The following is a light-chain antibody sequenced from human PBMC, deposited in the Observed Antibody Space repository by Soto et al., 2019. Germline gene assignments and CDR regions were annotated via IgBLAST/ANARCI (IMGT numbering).Light chain of an antibody. CDR1: HAVSTN. CDR2: GAS. CDR3: QQYTNWPPMYT. V-gene: IGKV3-15*01. J-gene: IGKJ2*01. Sequence: EILLRQSPATLSVSPGERVTLSCTATHAVSTNLAWYQQKHGQSPRLVIYGASNRATGVPARFSGSGSGTDFTLIINSLQPEDCAVYYCQQYTNWPPMYTFGQGTKLESK.